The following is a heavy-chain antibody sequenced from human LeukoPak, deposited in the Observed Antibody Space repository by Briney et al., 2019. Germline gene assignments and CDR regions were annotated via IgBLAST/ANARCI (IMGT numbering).Heavy chain of an antibody. V-gene: IGHV3-30*04. CDR3: AGEPRGSDCRFDY. J-gene: IGHJ4*02. D-gene: IGHD2-21*02. CDR1: GFTFSRYS. CDR2: ILHDGRNE. Sequence: GGSLRLSCAASGFTFSRYSMHWVRQAPCKGLERVAVILHDGRNEHYADSVQGRFTISRDNSKDILYLHINSPRTEDTAVYYCAGEPRGSDCRFDYWGQGTLVTVSS.